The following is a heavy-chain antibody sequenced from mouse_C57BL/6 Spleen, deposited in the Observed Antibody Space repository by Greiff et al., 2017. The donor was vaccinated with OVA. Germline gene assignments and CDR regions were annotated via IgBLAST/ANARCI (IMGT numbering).Heavy chain of an antibody. CDR2: INPSNGGT. D-gene: IGHD2-4*01. CDR3: ARKDYDYDPFAY. CDR1: GYTFTSYW. J-gene: IGHJ3*01. V-gene: IGHV1-53*01. Sequence: QVQLKQPGTELVKPGASVKLSCKASGYTFTSYWMHWVKQRPGQGLEWIGNINPSNGGTNYNQKFKGKATLTVDKSSSTAYMQLSSLTSEDSAVYYCARKDYDYDPFAYWGQGTLVTVSA.